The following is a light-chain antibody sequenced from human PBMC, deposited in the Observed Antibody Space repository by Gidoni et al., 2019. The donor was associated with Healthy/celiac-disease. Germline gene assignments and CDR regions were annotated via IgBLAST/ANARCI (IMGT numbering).Light chain of an antibody. J-gene: IGKJ1*01. V-gene: IGKV3-20*01. Sequence: ETVLTHSPGTLSLSPGERATLSCRASQSVSRSYLAWYQQKPGQATRLLIYGAARRATGNPDRFSGSGSATYFTLTISRLEPEDFAVYYCQQYSSSPLTFGQXTKVEIK. CDR1: QSVSRSY. CDR3: QQYSSSPLT. CDR2: GAA.